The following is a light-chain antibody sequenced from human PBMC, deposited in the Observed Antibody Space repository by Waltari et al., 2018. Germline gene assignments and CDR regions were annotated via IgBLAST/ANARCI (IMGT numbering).Light chain of an antibody. J-gene: IGLJ1*01. Sequence: QSVLTQPPSASGTPGQTVTISCSVTNSNIGRNSVFWYQQPPGTAPKLLIYRSNQRASGVPDRFSGSKSGTSASLAISGLRSEDEADYYCAAWDDSLSVSYVFGSGTKVTV. CDR1: NSNIGRNS. CDR3: AAWDDSLSVSYV. CDR2: RSN. V-gene: IGLV1-47*01.